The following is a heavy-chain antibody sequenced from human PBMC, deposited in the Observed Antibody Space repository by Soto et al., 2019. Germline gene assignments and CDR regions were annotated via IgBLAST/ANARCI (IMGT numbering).Heavy chain of an antibody. CDR1: GFTFSSYS. D-gene: IGHD6-19*01. J-gene: IGHJ5*02. Sequence: GGSLRLSCAASGFTFSSYSMNWVRQAPGKGLEWVSYISSSSSTIYYADSVKGRFTISRDNAKNSLYLQMNSLRDEDTAVYYCARDRLPLYSSGWIKNNWFDPWGQGTLVTVSS. V-gene: IGHV3-48*02. CDR3: ARDRLPLYSSGWIKNNWFDP. CDR2: ISSSSSTI.